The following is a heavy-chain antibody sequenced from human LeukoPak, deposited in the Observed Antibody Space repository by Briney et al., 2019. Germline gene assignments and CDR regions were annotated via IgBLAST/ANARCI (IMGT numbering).Heavy chain of an antibody. D-gene: IGHD6-6*01. CDR2: IKQDGSEK. Sequence: GGSLRLSCAASGFTFSSYWMSWVRQAPGKGLEWVANIKQDGSEKYYVDSVKGRFTISRDNSKNTLYLQMNSLRAEDTAVYYCAKDLAARPGVVTFDYWGQGTLVTVSS. J-gene: IGHJ4*02. V-gene: IGHV3-7*03. CDR1: GFTFSSYW. CDR3: AKDLAARPGVVTFDY.